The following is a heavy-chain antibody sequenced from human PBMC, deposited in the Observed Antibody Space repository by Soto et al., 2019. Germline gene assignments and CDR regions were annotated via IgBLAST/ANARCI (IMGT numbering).Heavy chain of an antibody. CDR3: AKDSRHSGYENYYYYYYMDV. CDR1: GFTFDDYA. CDR2: ISWNSGSI. D-gene: IGHD5-12*01. V-gene: IGHV3-9*01. J-gene: IGHJ6*03. Sequence: GGSLRLSCAASGFTFDDYAMHWVRQAPGKGLEWVSGISWNSGSIGYADSVKGRFTISRDNAKNSLYLQMNSLRAEDTALYYCAKDSRHSGYENYYYYYYMDVWGKGTTVTVSS.